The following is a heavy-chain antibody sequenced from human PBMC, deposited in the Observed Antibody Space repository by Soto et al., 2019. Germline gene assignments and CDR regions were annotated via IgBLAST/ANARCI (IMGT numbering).Heavy chain of an antibody. J-gene: IGHJ4*02. Sequence: GGSLRLSCAVSGFSSSSYAMAWVRQAPGKGLEWVSAISGSGGNTYYADSAKGRFTISRDNSKNTLYLQMNSLRAEDTAVYYCARDPSYDFWSEFDYWGQGMLVTVSS. V-gene: IGHV3-23*01. CDR2: ISGSGGNT. CDR1: GFSSSSYA. CDR3: ARDPSYDFWSEFDY. D-gene: IGHD3-3*01.